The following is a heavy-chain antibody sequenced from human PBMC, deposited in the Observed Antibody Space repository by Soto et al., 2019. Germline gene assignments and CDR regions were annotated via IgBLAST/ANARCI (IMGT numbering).Heavy chain of an antibody. CDR1: GFTFDDYA. CDR3: GKDMLRTGSGWRDYYYYGVDV. D-gene: IGHD6-19*01. V-gene: IGHV3-9*01. J-gene: IGHJ6*02. CDR2: ISWNGIRV. Sequence: EVQLVESGGGLVQPGRSLRLSCEVSGFTFDDYAMHWVRQAPGKGLEWVSGISWNGIRVAYADSVKGRFTISRDNAKNSLYLQMNSLRAEDTAFYYCGKDMLRTGSGWRDYYYYGVDVWGQGTTVTVSS.